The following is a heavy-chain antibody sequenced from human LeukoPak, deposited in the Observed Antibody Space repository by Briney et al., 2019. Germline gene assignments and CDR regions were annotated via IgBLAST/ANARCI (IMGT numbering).Heavy chain of an antibody. CDR3: AIFGGEAGTPQGAFDI. Sequence: GESLKISCKGSGYSFTSYWIGWVRQMPGKGLEWMGIIYPGDSDTRYSPSFQGQVTISADKSISTAYLQWSSLKASDTAMYYCAIFGGEAGTPQGAFDIWGQGTMVTVSS. J-gene: IGHJ3*02. CDR1: GYSFTSYW. D-gene: IGHD6-19*01. CDR2: IYPGDSDT. V-gene: IGHV5-51*01.